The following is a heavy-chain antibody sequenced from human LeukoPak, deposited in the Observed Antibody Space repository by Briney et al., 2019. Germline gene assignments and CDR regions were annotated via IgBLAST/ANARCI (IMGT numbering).Heavy chain of an antibody. CDR3: ARGRSDYYLDS. J-gene: IGHJ4*02. CDR1: GYTFTDYY. V-gene: IGHV1-2*02. CDR2: IYPDRGGT. D-gene: IGHD3-10*01. Sequence: ASLKVSCKASGYTFTDYYMHWVRQAPGHGLDWMGWIYPDRGGTKYVQKFQGRVTMTRDTSISTAYMGLSRLTSDDTAVYYCARGRSDYYLDSWGQGTLVTVSS.